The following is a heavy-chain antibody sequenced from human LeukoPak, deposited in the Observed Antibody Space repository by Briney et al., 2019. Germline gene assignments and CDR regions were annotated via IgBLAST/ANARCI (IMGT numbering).Heavy chain of an antibody. CDR3: ATSITGTTRELDP. J-gene: IGHJ5*02. D-gene: IGHD1-7*01. CDR1: GYTFTSYY. CDR2: INPNSGGT. V-gene: IGHV1-2*02. Sequence: ASVKVSCKASGYTFTSYYMHWVRQAPGQGLEWMGWINPNSGGTNYAQKFQGRVTITRDTSISTAYMELSRLRSDDTAVYYCATSITGTTRELDPWGQGTLVTVSS.